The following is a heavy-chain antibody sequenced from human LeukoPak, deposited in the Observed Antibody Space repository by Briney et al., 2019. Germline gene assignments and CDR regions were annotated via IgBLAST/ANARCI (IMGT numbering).Heavy chain of an antibody. CDR3: VIQGHIVVNKGALDT. CDR1: GFTFSSYW. J-gene: IGHJ3*02. D-gene: IGHD2-21*01. Sequence: GGSLRLSCAASGFTFSSYWMSWVHQAPGKGLEWVANIEQDGSEKNFVDSVKGRFTISRDNARDSLYLQMNSLRVEDTAVYYCVIQGHIVVNKGALDTWGQGTMVTVSS. CDR2: IEQDGSEK. V-gene: IGHV3-7*01.